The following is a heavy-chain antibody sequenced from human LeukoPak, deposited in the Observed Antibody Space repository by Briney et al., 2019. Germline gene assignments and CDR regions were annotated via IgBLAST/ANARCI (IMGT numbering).Heavy chain of an antibody. J-gene: IGHJ4*02. CDR2: ISGSGGST. D-gene: IGHD3-10*01. CDR3: AKGSRYYYGSGSYYLD. CDR1: GLTFSNAW. V-gene: IGHV3-23*01. Sequence: GGSLRLSCAVSGLTFSNAWMNWVRQAPGKGLEWVSAISGSGGSTYYADSVKGRFTISRDNSKNTLYLQMNSLRAEDTAVYYCAKGSRYYYGSGSYYLDWGQGTLVTVSS.